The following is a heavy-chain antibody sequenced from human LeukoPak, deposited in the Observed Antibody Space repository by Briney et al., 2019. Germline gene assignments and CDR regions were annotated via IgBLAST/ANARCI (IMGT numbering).Heavy chain of an antibody. V-gene: IGHV3-9*01. J-gene: IGHJ6*02. CDR3: AKDMADV. Sequence: GRSLRLSCAASGFTFDDYAMHWVRQAPGKGLEWVSGISWNSGSIGYVDSVKGRFTISRDNAKNSLYLQMNSLRAEDTALYYCAKDMADVWGQGTTVTVSS. CDR1: GFTFDDYA. CDR2: ISWNSGSI.